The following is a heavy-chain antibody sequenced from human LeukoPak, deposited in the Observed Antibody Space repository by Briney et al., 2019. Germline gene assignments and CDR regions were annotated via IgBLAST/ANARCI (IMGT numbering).Heavy chain of an antibody. J-gene: IGHJ3*02. D-gene: IGHD2-15*01. V-gene: IGHV1-18*01. CDR3: VRENRYCSGGSCYSAASDDAFDI. CDR2: ISIYNGKT. Sequence: ASVKVSCKASGYTFSNYGISWVRQAPGQGLEWAGWISIYNGKTNYAQKFQGRVSMTTDTSTSTAYMELRSLRSDDTAVYYCVRENRYCSGGSCYSAASDDAFDIWGQGTMVTVSS. CDR1: GYTFSNYG.